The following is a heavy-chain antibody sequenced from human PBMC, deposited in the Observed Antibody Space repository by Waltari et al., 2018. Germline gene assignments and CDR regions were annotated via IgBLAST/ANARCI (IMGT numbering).Heavy chain of an antibody. Sequence: QLQLQESGPGLVKPSETLSLTCTVSGGSISSSSYYWGWIRHPPGKGLEWIGSIYYSGSTYYNPSLKSRVTISVDTSKNQFSLKLSSVTAADTAVYYCARLKYYDSSGYYYDYWGQGTLVTVSS. J-gene: IGHJ4*02. CDR1: GGSISSSSYY. D-gene: IGHD3-22*01. CDR3: ARLKYYDSSGYYYDY. CDR2: IYYSGST. V-gene: IGHV4-39*01.